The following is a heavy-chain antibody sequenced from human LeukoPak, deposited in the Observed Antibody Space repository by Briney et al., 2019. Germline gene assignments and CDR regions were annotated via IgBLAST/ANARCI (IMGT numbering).Heavy chain of an antibody. V-gene: IGHV3-30-3*01. CDR3: AREKDYGLDDY. J-gene: IGHJ4*02. CDR2: ISYDGTSK. CDR1: GFTFSRYA. Sequence: GGSLRLSCAASGFTFSRYAMHWVRQAPGKGLEWVALISYDGTSKYYADSVKGRFTISRDNSKNTLYLQMNSLRSEDTAVYYCAREKDYGLDDYWGQGTLVTVSS. D-gene: IGHD4-17*01.